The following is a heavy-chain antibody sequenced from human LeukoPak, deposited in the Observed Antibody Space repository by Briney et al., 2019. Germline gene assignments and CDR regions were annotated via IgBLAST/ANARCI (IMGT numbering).Heavy chain of an antibody. D-gene: IGHD3-3*01. CDR3: ARGPAPQLRFLEWSAVDYYYYYYMDV. CDR2: MNPNSGNT. V-gene: IGHV1-8*03. CDR1: GYTFTSYD. J-gene: IGHJ6*03. Sequence: ASVKVSCKASGYTFTSYDINWVRQATGQGLEWMGWMNPNSGNTGYAQKFQGRVTITRNTSISTAYMELSSLRSEGTAVYYCARGPAPQLRFLEWSAVDYYYYYYMDVWGKGTTVTVSS.